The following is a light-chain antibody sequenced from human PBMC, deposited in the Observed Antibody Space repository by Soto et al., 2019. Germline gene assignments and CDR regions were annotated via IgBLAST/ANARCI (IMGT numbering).Light chain of an antibody. Sequence: EIVLTQSPGTLSLSPGERLTLSCRASQSVTSSYLAWYQHKPGQAPRLLIYGASTKSTGTPDRFSGSGSGTDFTLTISRLEPEDFAVYYCQQYGSSPFTFGPRTKVDIK. CDR2: GAS. J-gene: IGKJ3*01. CDR3: QQYGSSPFT. V-gene: IGKV3-20*01. CDR1: QSVTSSY.